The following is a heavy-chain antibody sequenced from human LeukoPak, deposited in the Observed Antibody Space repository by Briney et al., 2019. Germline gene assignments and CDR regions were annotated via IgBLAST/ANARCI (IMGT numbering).Heavy chain of an antibody. D-gene: IGHD5-18*01. CDR3: ARIGDTAMAYAFDI. Sequence: SETLSLTCAVYGGSFSGYYWSWIRQPPGKGLEWIGEINHSGSTNYNPSLKSRVTISVDTSKNQFSLKLNSVTAADTAVYYCARIGDTAMAYAFDIWGQGTMVTVSS. CDR1: GGSFSGYY. CDR2: INHSGST. J-gene: IGHJ3*02. V-gene: IGHV4-34*01.